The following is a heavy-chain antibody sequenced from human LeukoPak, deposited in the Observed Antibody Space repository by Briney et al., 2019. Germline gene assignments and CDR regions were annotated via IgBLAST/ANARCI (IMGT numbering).Heavy chain of an antibody. Sequence: SETLSLTCTVSGGSISSYYWSWIRQPPGKGLEWIGEINHSGSTNYNPSLKSRVTISVDTSKNQFSLKLSSVTAADTAVYYCARLTMVRGVTHYYYGMDVWGQGTTVTVSS. J-gene: IGHJ6*02. CDR1: GGSISSYY. V-gene: IGHV4-34*01. D-gene: IGHD3-10*01. CDR3: ARLTMVRGVTHYYYGMDV. CDR2: INHSGST.